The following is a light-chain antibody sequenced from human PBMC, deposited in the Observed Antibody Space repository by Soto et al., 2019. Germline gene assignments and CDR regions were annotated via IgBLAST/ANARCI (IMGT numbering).Light chain of an antibody. CDR1: NIGSKN. CDR2: RDN. CDR3: QLWDSSTARV. J-gene: IGLJ3*02. V-gene: IGLV3-9*01. Sequence: SYELTQPLSVSVALGQTARITCGGNNIGSKNVHWYQQKPGQAPVLVIYRDNNRPSGLPERFACSNSGNTATLTISRAQAGDAADYYCQLWDSSTARVFGGGTKLTVL.